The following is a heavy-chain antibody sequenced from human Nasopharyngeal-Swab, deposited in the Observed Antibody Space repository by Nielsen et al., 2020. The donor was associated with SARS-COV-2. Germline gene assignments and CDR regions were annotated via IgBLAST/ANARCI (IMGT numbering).Heavy chain of an antibody. Sequence: RQSPSRGPEVLGRTYYRSKWYNDYAVSVKSRITINPDTSKNQFSLHLNSVTPEDTAVYYCARARGAYGDYYYYYYTDVWGKGTTVTVSS. CDR2: TYYRSKWYN. D-gene: IGHD4-17*01. V-gene: IGHV6-1*01. CDR3: ARARGAYGDYYYYYYTDV. J-gene: IGHJ6*03.